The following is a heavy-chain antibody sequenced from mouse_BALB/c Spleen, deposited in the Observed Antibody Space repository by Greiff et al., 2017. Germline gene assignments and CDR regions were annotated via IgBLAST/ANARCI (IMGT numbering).Heavy chain of an antibody. CDR3: ARRGEKDYYAMDY. CDR2: INPSTGYT. CDR1: GYTFTSYW. Sequence: VQLHQSGAELAKPGASVKMSCKASGYTFTSYWMHWVKQRPGQGLEWIGYINPSTGYTEYNQKFKDKATLTADKSSSTAYMQLSSLTSEDSAVYYCARRGEKDYYAMDYWGQGTSVTVSS. J-gene: IGHJ4*01. V-gene: IGHV1-7*01.